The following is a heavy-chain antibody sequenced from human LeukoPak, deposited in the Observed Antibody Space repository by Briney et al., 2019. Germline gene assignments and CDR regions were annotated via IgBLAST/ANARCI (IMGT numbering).Heavy chain of an antibody. D-gene: IGHD6-19*01. CDR1: GFTVSSNY. CDR2: IYSGGST. Sequence: GGSLRLSCAASGFTVSSNYMSWVRQAPGKGLEWVSVIYSGGSTYYADSVKGRFTISRDNSKNTLYLQMNSLRAEDTAVYYCARVVGSSGWYGDWFDPWGQGTLVTVSS. CDR3: ARVVGSSGWYGDWFDP. J-gene: IGHJ5*02. V-gene: IGHV3-53*01.